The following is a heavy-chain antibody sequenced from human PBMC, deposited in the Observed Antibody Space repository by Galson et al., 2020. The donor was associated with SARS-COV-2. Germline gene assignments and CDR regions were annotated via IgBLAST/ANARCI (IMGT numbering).Heavy chain of an antibody. J-gene: IGHJ3*02. CDR2: ITHDGGDP. CDR3: ARTHQDYYDDDSFYDAFDI. V-gene: IGHV3-30*04. Sequence: GRPLRLFFTAPGFTFRSYAMPWFRQAPGKGLEWVASITHDGGDPFYADSVKGRFTISRDNSNNTLNLQMNSLRADDTAIYYCARTHQDYYDDDSFYDAFDIWGPGSMVTVSS. CDR1: GFTFRSYA. D-gene: IGHD3-22*01.